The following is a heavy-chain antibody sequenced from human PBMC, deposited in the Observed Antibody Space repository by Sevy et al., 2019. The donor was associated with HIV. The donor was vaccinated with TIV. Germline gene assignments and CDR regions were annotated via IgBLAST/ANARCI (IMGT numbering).Heavy chain of an antibody. CDR2: IKSKTDGGTT. J-gene: IGHJ4*02. Sequence: GGSLRLSCAASGFTFNNAWMSWVRQAPGKGLEWVGRIKSKTDGGTTDYAAPVKGRFTISGDDSENTLFLQMNSLKSEDAGVYYCVKDLRWEGTIDYWGQGTLVTVSS. D-gene: IGHD1-26*01. V-gene: IGHV3-15*01. CDR1: GFTFNNAW. CDR3: VKDLRWEGTIDY.